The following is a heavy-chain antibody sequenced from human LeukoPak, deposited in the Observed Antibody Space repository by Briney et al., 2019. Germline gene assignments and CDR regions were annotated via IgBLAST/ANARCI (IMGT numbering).Heavy chain of an antibody. CDR2: ISYDGSNK. D-gene: IGHD5/OR15-5a*01. CDR1: GFTFSSYG. J-gene: IGHJ4*02. CDR3: ASGSDFYDPDPPLTFDY. V-gene: IGHV3-30*03. Sequence: GGSLRLSCAASGFTFSSYGMHWVRQAPGKGLEWVAVISYDGSNKYYADSVKGRFTISRDNSKNTLYLQMNSLRAEDTAVYYCASGSDFYDPDPPLTFDYWGQGTLVTVPS.